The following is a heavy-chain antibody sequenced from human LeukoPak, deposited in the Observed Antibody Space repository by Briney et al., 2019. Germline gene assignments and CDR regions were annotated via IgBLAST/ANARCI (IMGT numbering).Heavy chain of an antibody. CDR1: GYTFTSYY. CDR2: ISAYNGNT. Sequence: ASVKASCKASGYTFTSYYMHWVRQAPGQGLEWMGWISAYNGNTNYAQKLQGRVTMTTDTSTSTAYMELRSLRSDDTAVYYCARGPDTAMVSYYYGMDVWGQGTTVTVSS. J-gene: IGHJ6*02. V-gene: IGHV1-18*04. D-gene: IGHD5-18*01. CDR3: ARGPDTAMVSYYYGMDV.